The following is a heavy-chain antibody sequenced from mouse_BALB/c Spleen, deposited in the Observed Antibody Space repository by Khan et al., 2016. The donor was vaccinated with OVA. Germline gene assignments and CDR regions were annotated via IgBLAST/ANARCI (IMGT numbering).Heavy chain of an antibody. CDR3: AREPYYDYYVIDY. CDR2: IWSDGST. CDR1: GFSLTNYG. D-gene: IGHD2-10*01. V-gene: IGHV2-6-1*01. Sequence: VELKESGPGLVAPSQSLYITCTISGFSLTNYGVHWVRQPPGQGLEWLVVIWSDGSTTYNSALKSRLSISKDNSKSQAFLKMNSLQTDDTAMYVCAREPYYDYYVIDYWGQGTAVTVSS. J-gene: IGHJ4*01.